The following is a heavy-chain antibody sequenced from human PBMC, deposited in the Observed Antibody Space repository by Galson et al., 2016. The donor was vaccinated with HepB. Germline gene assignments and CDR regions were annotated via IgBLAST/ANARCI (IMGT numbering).Heavy chain of an antibody. J-gene: IGHJ4*02. V-gene: IGHV3-30-3*01. CDR1: GFTFSTYA. Sequence: SLRLSCAASGFTFSTYAIHWVRQAPGKGLEWVIVISYGSGSHKYFADSVKGRFTISRDNAKNSLYLQMNSLRDEDTAMYYCARVTTPFLNCDSWGQGTLVTVSS. CDR2: ISYGSGSHK. D-gene: IGHD4-11*01. CDR3: ARVTTPFLNCDS.